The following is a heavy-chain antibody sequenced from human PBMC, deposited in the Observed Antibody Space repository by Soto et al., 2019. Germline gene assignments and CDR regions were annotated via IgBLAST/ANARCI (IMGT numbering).Heavy chain of an antibody. Sequence: QVQLQQWGAGLLKPSETRSLTCAVYGGSFSGYYWSWIRQPPGKGLEWIGEINHSGSTNYNPSLKSRVTISVDTSKNQFSLKLSSETAADTAVYYCAGVMLYYYYYMDVWGKGTTVTVSS. CDR2: INHSGST. CDR3: AGVMLYYYYYMDV. J-gene: IGHJ6*03. V-gene: IGHV4-34*01. CDR1: GGSFSGYY. D-gene: IGHD3-16*01.